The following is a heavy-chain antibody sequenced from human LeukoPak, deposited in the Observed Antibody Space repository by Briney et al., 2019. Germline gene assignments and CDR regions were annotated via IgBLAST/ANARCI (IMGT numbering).Heavy chain of an antibody. V-gene: IGHV4-59*01. CDR3: ARLVGALDY. D-gene: IGHD1-26*01. CDR2: IYYSGST. Sequence: PSETLSLTCTVSGGSISSYYWSWIRQPPGKGLEWIGYIYYSGSTNYNPSLKSRVTISVDTSKNQFSLKLSSVNAADTAVYYCARLVGALDYWGQGTLVTVSS. CDR1: GGSISSYY. J-gene: IGHJ4*02.